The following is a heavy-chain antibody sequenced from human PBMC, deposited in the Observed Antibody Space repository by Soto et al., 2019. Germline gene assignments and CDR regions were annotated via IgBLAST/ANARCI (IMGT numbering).Heavy chain of an antibody. D-gene: IGHD3-9*01. CDR3: ARQTRDYDILTGNRNWFDP. J-gene: IGHJ5*02. Sequence: SETLSLTCTVSGGSISSGGYYWSWIRQHPGKGLEWIGYIYYSGSTYYNPSLKSRVTISVDTSKNQFSLKLSSVTAADTAVYYCARQTRDYDILTGNRNWFDPWGQGTLVTVSS. CDR1: GGSISSGGYY. V-gene: IGHV4-31*03. CDR2: IYYSGST.